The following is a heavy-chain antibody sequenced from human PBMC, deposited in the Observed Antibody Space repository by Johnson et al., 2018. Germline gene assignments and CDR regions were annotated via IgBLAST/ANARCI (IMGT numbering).Heavy chain of an antibody. CDR3: ARIVSGWSGFDI. Sequence: QVQLVQSGAEVKEPGSSVKVSCKASGGTFSSYAISWLRQAPGQGFQWMGGIIPYFDTVNYGQQFQGRVTMTRDSSTNTVYMELSSLRPEDTAVYYCARIVSGWSGFDIWGQGTMVTVSS. CDR2: IIPYFDTV. J-gene: IGHJ3*02. CDR1: GGTFSSYA. D-gene: IGHD6-19*01. V-gene: IGHV1-69*06.